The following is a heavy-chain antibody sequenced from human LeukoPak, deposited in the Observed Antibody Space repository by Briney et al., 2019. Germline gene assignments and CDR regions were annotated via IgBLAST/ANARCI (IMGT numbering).Heavy chain of an antibody. D-gene: IGHD4-17*01. J-gene: IGHJ4*02. CDR1: GFTFSSYW. V-gene: IGHV3-7*01. CDR2: IKQDGSEK. CDR3: ARDVEVTTSYFDY. Sequence: PGGSLRLSCAASGFTFSSYWMSWVRQAPGKGLEWVANIKQDGSEKYYVDSVKGRFTISRDNAKNSLYLQMNSLRAEDTAVYYCARDVEVTTSYFDYWGQGTLVTVSS.